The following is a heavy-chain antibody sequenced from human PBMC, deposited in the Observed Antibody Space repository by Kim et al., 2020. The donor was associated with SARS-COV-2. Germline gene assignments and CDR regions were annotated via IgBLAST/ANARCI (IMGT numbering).Heavy chain of an antibody. D-gene: IGHD3-16*02. CDR3: ARGTYDYVWGSYRFVY. CDR1: GGSISGYH. J-gene: IGHJ4*02. Sequence: SETLSLTCTVSGGSISGYHWSWIRQSPGRGLEWIGYIYYSGITNYSPSLKSRVTISIDTSKNQFSLKLRSVTAADTAVYYCARGTYDYVWGSYRFVYWGQGTLVTVSS. V-gene: IGHV4-59*01. CDR2: IYYSGIT.